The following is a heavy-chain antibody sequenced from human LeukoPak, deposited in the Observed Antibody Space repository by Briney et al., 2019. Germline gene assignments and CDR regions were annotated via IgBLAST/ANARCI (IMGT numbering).Heavy chain of an antibody. CDR3: ARDLLGWELHYFDY. D-gene: IGHD1-26*01. CDR2: ISGSSSYI. CDR1: GFTFSTYN. J-gene: IGHJ4*01. V-gene: IGHV3-21*01. Sequence: GGSLRLSCAASGFTFSTYNMNWVRQAPGKGLEWVSSISGSSSYIYYADSVKGRFSISRDNAKNSLYLQMNSLRAEDTAVYYCARDLLGWELHYFDYWGHGTLVTVSS.